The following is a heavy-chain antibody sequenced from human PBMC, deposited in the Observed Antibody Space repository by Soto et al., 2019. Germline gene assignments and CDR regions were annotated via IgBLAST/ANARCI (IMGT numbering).Heavy chain of an antibody. CDR2: MNPNSGNT. V-gene: IGHV1-8*01. D-gene: IGHD6-13*01. Sequence: GASVKVSCKASGYTFTSYDINWVRQATGQGLEWMGWMNPNSGNTGYAQKFQGRVTMTRNTSISTAYMELSSLRSEDTAVYYCETSAAGNLYYYYYYMDVWGKGTTVTVSS. CDR1: GYTFTSYD. CDR3: ETSAAGNLYYYYYYMDV. J-gene: IGHJ6*03.